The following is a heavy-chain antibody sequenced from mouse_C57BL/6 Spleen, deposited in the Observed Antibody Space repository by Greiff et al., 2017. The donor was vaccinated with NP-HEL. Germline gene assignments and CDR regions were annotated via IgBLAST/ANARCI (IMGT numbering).Heavy chain of an antibody. CDR2: FHPYNDDT. V-gene: IGHV1-47*01. J-gene: IGHJ4*01. D-gene: IGHD2-5*01. CDR3: ARSNYEGYAMDY. Sequence: VKLMESGAELVKPGASVKMSCKASGYTFTTYPIEWMKQNHGKSLEWIGNFHPYNDDTKYNEKFKGKATLTVEKSYSTVYLELSRLTSDDSAVYYCARSNYEGYAMDYWGQGTSVTVSS. CDR1: GYTFTTYP.